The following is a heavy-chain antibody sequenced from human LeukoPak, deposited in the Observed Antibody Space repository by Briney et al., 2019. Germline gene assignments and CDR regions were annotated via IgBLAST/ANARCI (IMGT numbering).Heavy chain of an antibody. CDR3: ARGWAVLLFLEWLIRPGYYYGMDV. J-gene: IGHJ6*02. Sequence: PSETLSLTCTVSGGSISSGGYYWSWIRQHPGKGLEWVGHIYYSGSTYYNPSLKSRATISVDTSKNQFSLKLSSVTAADTAVYYCARGWAVLLFLEWLIRPGYYYGMDVWGQGTTVTVSS. CDR2: IYYSGST. D-gene: IGHD3-3*01. V-gene: IGHV4-31*03. CDR1: GGSISSGGYY.